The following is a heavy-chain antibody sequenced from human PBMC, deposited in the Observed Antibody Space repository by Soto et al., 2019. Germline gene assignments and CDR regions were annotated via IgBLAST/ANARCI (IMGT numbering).Heavy chain of an antibody. J-gene: IGHJ3*02. CDR3: AGWGTYGALDAFDI. CDR2: IIPNRGIA. CDR1: GYTFTGYY. Sequence: SVKVSCKASGYTFTGYYMHWVRQAPGQGLEWMGRIIPNRGIANYAQKFQGRVTITADKSTSTAYMELSSLRSEDTAVYYCAGWGTYGALDAFDIWGQGTMVTVS. V-gene: IGHV1-69*02. D-gene: IGHD3-16*01.